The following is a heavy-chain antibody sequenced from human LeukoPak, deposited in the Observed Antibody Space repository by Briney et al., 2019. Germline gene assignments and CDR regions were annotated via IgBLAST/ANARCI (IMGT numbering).Heavy chain of an antibody. CDR1: GFTVSSNS. CDR2: IYSDNT. V-gene: IGHV3-53*01. Sequence: GGSLRLSCTVSGFTVSSNSMSWVRQAPGKGLEWVSFIYSDNTHYSDSVKGRFTISRDNSKNTLYLQMNSLRAEDTAIYYCARQYYYGSGGVYWGQGTLVTVSS. J-gene: IGHJ4*02. CDR3: ARQYYYGSGGVY. D-gene: IGHD3-10*01.